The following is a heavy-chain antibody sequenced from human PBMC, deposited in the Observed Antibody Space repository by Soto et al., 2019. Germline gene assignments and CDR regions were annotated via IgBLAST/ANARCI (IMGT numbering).Heavy chain of an antibody. CDR3: ARDFGIYAFDI. CDR2: VIGSGAYT. Sequence: HHGGSLRLSCAASGFTFSAFAMTWVRQPPGQGLEWVSTVIGSGAYTFDADSVKGRFTISRDNSKDTLYLQMNSLRAEDTAVYYCARDFGIYAFDIWGQGTMVTVSS. CDR1: GFTFSAFA. V-gene: IGHV3-23*01. J-gene: IGHJ3*02. D-gene: IGHD3-3*01.